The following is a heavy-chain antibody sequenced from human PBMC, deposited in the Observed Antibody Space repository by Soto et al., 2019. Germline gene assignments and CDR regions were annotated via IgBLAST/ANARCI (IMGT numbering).Heavy chain of an antibody. CDR2: INAGNGNT. D-gene: IGHD2-2*01. Sequence: QVQLVQSGAEVKKPGASVKVSCKASGYTFTSYAMHWVRQAPGQRRGWMGWINAGNGNTKYSQKFQGRVTITRDTSASTAYMELSSLSSEDTAVYYCARGGYIVVVPAGTDGMDVWGQGTTVTVSS. J-gene: IGHJ6*02. CDR3: ARGGYIVVVPAGTDGMDV. V-gene: IGHV1-3*01. CDR1: GYTFTSYA.